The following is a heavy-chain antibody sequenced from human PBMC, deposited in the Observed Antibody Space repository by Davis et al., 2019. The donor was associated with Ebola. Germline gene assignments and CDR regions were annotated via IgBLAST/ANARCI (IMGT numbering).Heavy chain of an antibody. Sequence: MPSETLSLTCTVSGGSVSSGAYYWNWIRQPPGKGLEWIGYIYYSGTTNYNPSLKSRVTISVDTSKNQFSLKLSSVTAADTAVYYCARRETSGWYADYYGMDVWGKGTTVTVPS. J-gene: IGHJ6*04. V-gene: IGHV4-61*08. CDR1: GGSVSSGAYY. CDR3: ARRETSGWYADYYGMDV. D-gene: IGHD6-19*01. CDR2: IYYSGTT.